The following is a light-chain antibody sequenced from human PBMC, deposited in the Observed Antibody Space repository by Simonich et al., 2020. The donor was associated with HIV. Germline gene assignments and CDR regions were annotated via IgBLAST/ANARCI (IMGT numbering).Light chain of an antibody. V-gene: IGKV3-15*01. CDR1: QSVSIN. J-gene: IGKJ1*01. CDR2: DAS. CDR3: QQYNNWPRT. Sequence: EIVMTQSPATLSVSPGERATLSCRASQSVSINLAWYQQKPGQAPTLLIYDASTRATGIPARFSGSGSGTEFTLTINRMQSEDFAVYYCQQYNNWPRTFGLGTKVEMK.